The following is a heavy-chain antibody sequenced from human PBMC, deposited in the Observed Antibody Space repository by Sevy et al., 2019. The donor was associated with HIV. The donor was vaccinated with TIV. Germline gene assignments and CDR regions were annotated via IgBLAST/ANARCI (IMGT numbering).Heavy chain of an antibody. CDR3: ATFSSGYDYYYGMDV. CDR2: MNPNSGNT. V-gene: IGHV1-8*01. CDR1: GYTFTSYD. D-gene: IGHD5-12*01. J-gene: IGHJ6*02. Sequence: ASVKVSCNASGYTFTSYDINCVRQATGQGLEWMGWMNPNSGNTGYAQKFQGRVTMTRNTSISTAYMELSSLRSEDTAVYYCATFSSGYDYYYGMDVWGQGTTVTVSS.